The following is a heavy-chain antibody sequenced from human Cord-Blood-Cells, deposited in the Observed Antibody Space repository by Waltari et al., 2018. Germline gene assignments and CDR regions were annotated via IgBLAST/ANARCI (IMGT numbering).Heavy chain of an antibody. V-gene: IGHV1-46*01. CDR2: INPSGGST. J-gene: IGHJ3*02. CDR3: AREGLGDAFDI. CDR1: GYTFTSYY. Sequence: QVQLVQSGAEVKKPGASVKVSCKASGYTFTSYYMHWVRQAPGQGLEWMGIINPSGGSTSCAQKCQGRVTMTRDTSTSTVYMELSSLRSEDTAVYYCAREGLGDAFDIWGQGTMVTVSS.